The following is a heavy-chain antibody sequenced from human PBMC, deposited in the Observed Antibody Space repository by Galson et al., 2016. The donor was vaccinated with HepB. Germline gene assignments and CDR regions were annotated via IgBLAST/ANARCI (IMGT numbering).Heavy chain of an antibody. CDR3: ARDLRYYGSGTYFYYYDY. CDR2: INGDGSSI. J-gene: IGHJ4*02. V-gene: IGHV3-74*01. Sequence: SLRLSCAASGFTFSSYWMHWVRQAPGKGLVWVSRINGDGSSIDYADSVKGRFIISRDNAKNTLYLQMNSLRAEDTAVYFCARDLRYYGSGTYFYYYDYWGQGTLVTVSS. CDR1: GFTFSSYW. D-gene: IGHD3-10*01.